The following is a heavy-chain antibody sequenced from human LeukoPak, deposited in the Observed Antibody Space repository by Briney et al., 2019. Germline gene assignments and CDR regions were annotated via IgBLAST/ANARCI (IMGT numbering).Heavy chain of an antibody. CDR2: ISGSGGST. D-gene: IGHD1-26*01. Sequence: GGSLRLSCAASGFTFSSYAMSWVRQAPGKGLERVSGISGSGGSTDFVDSVKGRFTISRDNSKNTLYLQMNSLRAEDTAVYYCARTYSSGSYYGSYYYYGMDVWGQGTTVTVSS. CDR3: ARTYSSGSYYGSYYYYGMDV. CDR1: GFTFSSYA. V-gene: IGHV3-23*01. J-gene: IGHJ6*02.